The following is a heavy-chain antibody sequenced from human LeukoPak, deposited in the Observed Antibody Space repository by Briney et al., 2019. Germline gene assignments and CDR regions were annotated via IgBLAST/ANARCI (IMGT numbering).Heavy chain of an antibody. CDR1: GFTFSSYA. Sequence: SGGSLRLSCAASGFTFSSYAMSWVRQAPGKGLEWVSAISGSGGSTYYADSVKGRFTISRDNSKNTLYLQMNSLRAEDTAVYYCAKDLVDRTGGYYWGQGTLVTVSS. CDR2: ISGSGGST. CDR3: AKDLVDRTGGYY. J-gene: IGHJ4*02. D-gene: IGHD1-14*01. V-gene: IGHV3-23*01.